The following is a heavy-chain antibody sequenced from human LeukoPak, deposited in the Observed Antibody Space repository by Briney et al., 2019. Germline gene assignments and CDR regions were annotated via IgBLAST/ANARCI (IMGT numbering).Heavy chain of an antibody. V-gene: IGHV3-21*01. CDR2: INNSRSNI. Sequence: AGSLRLSCAASGFTFSSYSLNWVRQAPGKGLEWVSSINNSRSNIYYAYPVRGRSTISRDNAKNAEYLQMNSLRAEDTAVYYCARRGSWGQGTLVTVSS. J-gene: IGHJ5*02. CDR3: ARRGS. CDR1: GFTFSSYS.